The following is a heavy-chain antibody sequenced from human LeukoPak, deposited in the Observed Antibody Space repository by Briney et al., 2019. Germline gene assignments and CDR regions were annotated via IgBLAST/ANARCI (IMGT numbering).Heavy chain of an antibody. J-gene: IGHJ4*02. CDR2: FDPEDGET. V-gene: IGHV1-24*01. CDR1: GYTLTELS. D-gene: IGHD1-26*01. Sequence: ASVKVSCKVSGYTLTELSMHWVRQAPGKGLEWMGGFDPEDGETIYAQKFQGRVTMTEDTSTDTACMELSSLRSEDTAVYYCASPIVGATALDCWGQGTLVTVSS. CDR3: ASPIVGATALDC.